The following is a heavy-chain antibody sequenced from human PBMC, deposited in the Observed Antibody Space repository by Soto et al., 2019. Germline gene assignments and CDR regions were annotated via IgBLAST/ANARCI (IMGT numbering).Heavy chain of an antibody. CDR2: ISAYNGNT. CDR3: ARILGYCSSTSCPYYYYYYGMDV. D-gene: IGHD2-2*01. J-gene: IGHJ6*02. CDR1: GYTFTSYG. V-gene: IGHV1-18*04. Sequence: ASVKVSCKASGYTFTSYGISWVRQAPGQGLEWMGWISAYNGNTNYAQKLQGRVTMTTDTSTSTAYMELRSLRSDDTAVYYCARILGYCSSTSCPYYYYYYGMDVWGQGTTVTVSS.